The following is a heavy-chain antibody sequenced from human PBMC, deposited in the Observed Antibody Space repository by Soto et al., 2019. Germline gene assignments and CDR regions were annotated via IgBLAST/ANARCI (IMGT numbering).Heavy chain of an antibody. D-gene: IGHD3-22*01. CDR1: GFSLSTSGVG. CDR3: THRYDSSGYYYDWYFDL. J-gene: IGHJ2*01. Sequence: QITLKESGPPLVKPTQTLTLTCTFSGFSLSTSGVGVGWIRQPPGKALEWLALIYWDDDKRYSPSLKSRLTITKDTSKNQVVLTMTNMDPVDTATYYCTHRYDSSGYYYDWYFDLWGRGTLVTVSS. V-gene: IGHV2-5*02. CDR2: IYWDDDK.